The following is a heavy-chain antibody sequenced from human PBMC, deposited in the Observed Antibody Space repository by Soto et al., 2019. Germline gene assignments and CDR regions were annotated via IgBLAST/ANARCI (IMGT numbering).Heavy chain of an antibody. D-gene: IGHD3-3*01. CDR1: GFTFSSYW. CDR2: IKQDGSEK. Sequence: GGSLRLSCAASGFTFSSYWMSWVRQAPGKGLEWVANIKQDGSEKYYVDSVKGRFTISRDNAKNSLYLQMNSLRAEDTAVYYCAREVYDFTLVGNYYYYYMDVWGKGTTVTVSS. J-gene: IGHJ6*03. CDR3: AREVYDFTLVGNYYYYYMDV. V-gene: IGHV3-7*01.